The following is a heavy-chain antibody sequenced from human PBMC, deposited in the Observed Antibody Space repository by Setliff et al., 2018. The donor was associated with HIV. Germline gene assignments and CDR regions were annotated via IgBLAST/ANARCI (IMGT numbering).Heavy chain of an antibody. V-gene: IGHV1-69*13. CDR3: ARGGSVVPAATGSNAYDI. J-gene: IGHJ3*02. CDR2: IIPVFGET. CDR1: GGTFSSYD. D-gene: IGHD2-2*01. Sequence: SVKVSCKASGGTFSSYDISWVRQAPGQGLEWMGRIIPVFGETNYAQKFQGRVTITADEFTSTAYMELSSLRSEDTAVYYCARGGSVVPAATGSNAYDIWGQGTKVTVS.